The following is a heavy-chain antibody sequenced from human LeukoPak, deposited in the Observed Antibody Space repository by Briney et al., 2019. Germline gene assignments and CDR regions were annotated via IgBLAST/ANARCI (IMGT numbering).Heavy chain of an antibody. CDR1: GGSISSYY. D-gene: IGHD3-22*01. J-gene: IGHJ5*02. CDR2: IYYSGST. V-gene: IGHV4-59*08. Sequence: PSETLSLTCTVSGGSISSYYWSWIRQPPGKGLERIGYIYYSGSTNYNPSLKSRVTISVDTSKNQFSLKLSSVTAADTAVYYCARLKYYYDSSGYRWFDPWGQGTLVTVSS. CDR3: ARLKYYYDSSGYRWFDP.